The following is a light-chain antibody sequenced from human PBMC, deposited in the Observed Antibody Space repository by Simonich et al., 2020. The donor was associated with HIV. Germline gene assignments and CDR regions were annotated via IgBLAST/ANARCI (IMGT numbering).Light chain of an antibody. J-gene: IGLJ2*01. CDR2: DVI. Sequence: QSALTQPASVSGSPGQSITISCTGTSSDVGAFNYVSWYQQHPGKAPKTMIYDVIKRPSGVSNRFSGSKSGNTASLTISGLQAEDEADYYCSSYISSSTVFGGGTKLTVL. CDR1: SSDVGAFNY. CDR3: SSYISSSTV. V-gene: IGLV2-14*01.